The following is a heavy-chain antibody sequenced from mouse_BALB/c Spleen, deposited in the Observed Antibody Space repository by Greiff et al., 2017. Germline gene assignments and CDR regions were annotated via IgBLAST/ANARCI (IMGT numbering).Heavy chain of an antibody. D-gene: IGHD2-4*01. CDR1: GYTFTSYY. Sequence: QVQLQQSGAELVKPGASVKLSCTASGYTFTSYYMYWVKQRPGQGLEWIGEINPSNGGTNFNEKFKSKATLTVDKSSSTAYMQLSSLTSEDSAVYYCTRDYDWFAYWGQGTLVTVSA. V-gene: IGHV1S81*02. CDR3: TRDYDWFAY. J-gene: IGHJ3*01. CDR2: INPSNGGT.